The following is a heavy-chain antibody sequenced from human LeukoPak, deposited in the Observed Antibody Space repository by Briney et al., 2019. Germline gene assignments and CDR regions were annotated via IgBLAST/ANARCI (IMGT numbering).Heavy chain of an antibody. CDR2: ITANARSK. Sequence: GGSLRLSCAGSGFTFSDYTMHWVRQGPGKGLEYVSAITANARSKYHADSVRGRFTISRDNPKDTLYLQMGSLRPEDTAVYYCARGPSSYFYMDVWGKGTTVTISS. V-gene: IGHV3-64*02. CDR1: GFTFSDYT. J-gene: IGHJ6*03. CDR3: ARGPSSYFYMDV.